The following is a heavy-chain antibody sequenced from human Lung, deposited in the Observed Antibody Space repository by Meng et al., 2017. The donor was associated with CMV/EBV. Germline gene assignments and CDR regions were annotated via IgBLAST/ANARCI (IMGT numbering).Heavy chain of an antibody. CDR1: GLTFSSFE. CDR2: INPSGSVM. CDR3: ATYNRYGYNARFFDY. V-gene: IGHV3-48*03. J-gene: IGHJ4*02. Sequence: SXAASGLTFSSFEMNWVRQSPGRGLEWLAYINPSGSVMEYADSVQGRFTISRDNAKNSVYVQMNNLRVEDTAVYYCATYNRYGYNARFFDYWCQGTLVTVSS. D-gene: IGHD5-12*01.